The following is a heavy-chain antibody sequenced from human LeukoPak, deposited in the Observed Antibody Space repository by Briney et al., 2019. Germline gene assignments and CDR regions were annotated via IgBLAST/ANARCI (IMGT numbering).Heavy chain of an antibody. D-gene: IGHD3-16*01. Sequence: GRSLRLSCAASGFTFDDFAMHWVRQAPGKGLEWVSGISWNSGDVGYADSVKGRFTISRDNAKNCLFLQMNSLRTDDTAVYYCAKALTGGTTWGQGTLVAISS. CDR2: ISWNSGDV. V-gene: IGHV3-9*01. J-gene: IGHJ4*02. CDR1: GFTFDDFA. CDR3: AKALTGGTT.